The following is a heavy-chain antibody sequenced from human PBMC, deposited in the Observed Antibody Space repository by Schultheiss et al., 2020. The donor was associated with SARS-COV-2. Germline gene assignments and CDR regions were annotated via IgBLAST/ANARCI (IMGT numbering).Heavy chain of an antibody. J-gene: IGHJ3*02. V-gene: IGHV4-59*08. CDR3: ARHESIVGATKGAFDI. CDR2: IYYSGST. D-gene: IGHD1-26*01. Sequence: SETLSLTCTVSGGSISSYYWSWIRQPPGKGLEWIGYIYYSGSTNYNPSLKSRVTIPVDTSKNQFTRKLSSVTAADTAVYYCARHESIVGATKGAFDIWGQGTMVTVAS. CDR1: GGSISSYY.